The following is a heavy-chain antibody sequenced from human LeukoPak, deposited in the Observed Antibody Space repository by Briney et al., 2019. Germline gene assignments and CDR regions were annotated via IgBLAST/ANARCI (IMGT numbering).Heavy chain of an antibody. V-gene: IGHV3-74*01. J-gene: IGHJ4*02. CDR2: INTDGSTT. Sequence: GGSLRLSCAPPGFTFSSYWMHWVGQAPGKGLVWVSRINTDGSTTSYADSVKGRFTISRDNAKNTLYLQMNSLRAEDTAVYYCARRDGMDYWGQGTLVTVSS. CDR3: ARRDGMDY. D-gene: IGHD1-14*01. CDR1: GFTFSSYW.